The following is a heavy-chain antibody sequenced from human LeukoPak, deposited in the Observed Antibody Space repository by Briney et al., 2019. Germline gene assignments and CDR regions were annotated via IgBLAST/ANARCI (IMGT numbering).Heavy chain of an antibody. D-gene: IGHD3-22*01. Sequence: GGSLRLSCAASGFTFSSYGMSWVRQAPGKGLEWVSAISGSGGSTYYADSVKGRFTISRDNSKNTLYLQMNSLRAEDTAVYYCAKGPLYYYDSSGYSDWGQGTLVTVSS. CDR3: AKGPLYYYDSSGYSD. V-gene: IGHV3-23*01. CDR2: ISGSGGST. J-gene: IGHJ4*02. CDR1: GFTFSSYG.